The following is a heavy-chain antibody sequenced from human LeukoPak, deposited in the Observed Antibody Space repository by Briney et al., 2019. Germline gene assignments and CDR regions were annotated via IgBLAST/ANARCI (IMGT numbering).Heavy chain of an antibody. D-gene: IGHD2-21*01. V-gene: IGHV3-30*18. CDR2: ISYDGSNK. Sequence: GRSLRPSCAASGFTFSSYGMHWVRQAPGKGLEWVAVISYDGSNKYYADSVKGRFTISRDNSKNTLYLQMNSLRAEDTAVYYCAKDLALGGDSSPDYWGQGTLVTVSP. CDR3: AKDLALGGDSSPDY. J-gene: IGHJ4*02. CDR1: GFTFSSYG.